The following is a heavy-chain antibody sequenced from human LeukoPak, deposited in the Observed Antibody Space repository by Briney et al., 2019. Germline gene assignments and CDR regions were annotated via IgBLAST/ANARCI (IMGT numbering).Heavy chain of an antibody. V-gene: IGHV3-7*03. J-gene: IGHJ4*02. Sequence: PGGSLRLSCAASGFSFSNYWMNWVRQAPGKGLEWVANIKKDGSEKNYVDSVKGRFTISRDNAKNSLYLQMNSLRSEDTAFYYCTRGTGAPSYWGQGTLVTVSS. CDR3: TRGTGAPSY. D-gene: IGHD3-10*01. CDR1: GFSFSNYW. CDR2: IKKDGSEK.